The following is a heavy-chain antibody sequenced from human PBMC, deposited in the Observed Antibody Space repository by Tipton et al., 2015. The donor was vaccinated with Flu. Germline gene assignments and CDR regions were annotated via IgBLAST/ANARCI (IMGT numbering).Heavy chain of an antibody. V-gene: IGHV4-4*07. CDR2: IYTSRST. D-gene: IGHD3-3*01. CDR1: GGSISSYY. Sequence: LRLSCTVSGGSISSYYWSWIRQPAGKGLEWIGRIYTSRSTNYNPSLKSRVTMSVDTSKNQFSLKLSSVTAADTAVYYCARDTTIFGVVITNYYYYGMDVWGQGTTVTVSS. CDR3: ARDTTIFGVVITNYYYYGMDV. J-gene: IGHJ6*02.